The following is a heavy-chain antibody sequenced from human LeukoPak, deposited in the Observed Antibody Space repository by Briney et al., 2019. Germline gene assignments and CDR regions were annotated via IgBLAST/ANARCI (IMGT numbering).Heavy chain of an antibody. J-gene: IGHJ5*02. CDR1: GYTFTSYD. V-gene: IGHV1-8*01. CDR3: ARDSHYYGSGSYLSWFDP. D-gene: IGHD3-10*01. CDR2: MNPNSGNT. Sequence: ASVKVSCKASGYTFTSYDINWVRQATGQGLEWMGWMNPNSGNTGYAQKFQGRVTMTRNTSISTAYMELSSLRSEDTAVYYCARDSHYYGSGSYLSWFDPWGQGTLVTASS.